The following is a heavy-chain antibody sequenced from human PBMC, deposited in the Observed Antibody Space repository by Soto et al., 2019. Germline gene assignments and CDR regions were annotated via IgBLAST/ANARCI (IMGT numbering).Heavy chain of an antibody. CDR3: ERGRYNWNPREGMDV. V-gene: IGHV1-69*13. D-gene: IGHD1-20*01. CDR2: IIPIFGTA. Sequence: GASVKVSCKASGGTFSSYAISWVRQAPGQGLEWMGGIIPIFGTANYAQKFQGRVTITADESTSTAYMELSSLRSEDTAVYYCERGRYNWNPREGMDVWGQGTTVTVSS. J-gene: IGHJ6*02. CDR1: GGTFSSYA.